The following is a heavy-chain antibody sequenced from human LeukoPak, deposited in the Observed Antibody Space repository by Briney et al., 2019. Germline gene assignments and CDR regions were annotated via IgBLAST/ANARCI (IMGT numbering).Heavy chain of an antibody. D-gene: IGHD6-13*01. V-gene: IGHV1-18*04. CDR3: ARESGSSWYRDAFDI. CDR1: GYTFTSYG. Sequence: ASVKVSCKASGYTFTSYGISWVRQAPGQGLEGMGWISAYNGNTNYAQKLQGRVTMTTDTSTSTAYMELRSLRSDDTAVYYRARESGSSWYRDAFDIWGQGTMVTVSS. CDR2: ISAYNGNT. J-gene: IGHJ3*02.